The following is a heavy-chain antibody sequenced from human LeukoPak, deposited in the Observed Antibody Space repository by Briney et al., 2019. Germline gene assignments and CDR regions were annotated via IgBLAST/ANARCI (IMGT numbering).Heavy chain of an antibody. CDR2: IIPIFGTA. CDR3: ARDRGNSDPGDWFDS. J-gene: IGHJ5*01. D-gene: IGHD4-23*01. Sequence: VASVKVSCKASGGTFSSYAISWVRQAPGQGLEWMGGIIPIFGTANYAQKFQGRVTITTDESTSTAYMELSSLRSEDTAVYYCARDRGNSDPGDWFDSWGQGTLVTVSS. CDR1: GGTFSSYA. V-gene: IGHV1-69*05.